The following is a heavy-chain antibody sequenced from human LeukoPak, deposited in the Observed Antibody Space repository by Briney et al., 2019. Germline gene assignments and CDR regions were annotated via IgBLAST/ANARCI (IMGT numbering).Heavy chain of an antibody. J-gene: IGHJ6*03. D-gene: IGHD1-14*01. CDR1: GFTFSSYS. CDR2: ISSSSSYI. CDR3: ARDGATTPYYYYYMDV. Sequence: KSGGSLRLSCAASGFTFSSYSMNWVRQAPGKGLEWVSSISSSSSYIYYADSVKGRFTISRDNAKNSLYLQMNSLRAEDTAVYYCARDGATTPYYYYYMDVWGKGTTVTVSS. V-gene: IGHV3-21*01.